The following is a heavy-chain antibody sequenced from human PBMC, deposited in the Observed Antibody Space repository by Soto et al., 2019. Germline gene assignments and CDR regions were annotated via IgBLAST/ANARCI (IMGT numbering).Heavy chain of an antibody. Sequence: GGSLTLSCAACGFSFTRYSLNWVRQAPGKGLEWVSSISSTTNYIYYGDSMKGRFTISRDNAKNSLYLEMNSLRAEDTAVYYCARESEDLTSNFDYWGQGTLVTVSS. J-gene: IGHJ4*02. CDR1: GFSFTRYS. CDR2: ISSTTNYI. V-gene: IGHV3-21*06. CDR3: ARESEDLTSNFDY.